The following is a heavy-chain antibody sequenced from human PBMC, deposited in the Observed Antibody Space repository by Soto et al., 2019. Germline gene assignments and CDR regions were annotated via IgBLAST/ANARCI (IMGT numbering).Heavy chain of an antibody. Sequence: SETLSLTCTVSGGSISSYYWSWIRQPPGKGLEWIGYIYYSGSTNYNPSLKSRVTISVDTSKNQFSLKLSSVTAADTAVYYCARDFGRGFRYFDLWGRGTLVTVSS. V-gene: IGHV4-59*01. CDR2: IYYSGST. CDR1: GGSISSYY. D-gene: IGHD3-10*01. J-gene: IGHJ2*01. CDR3: ARDFGRGFRYFDL.